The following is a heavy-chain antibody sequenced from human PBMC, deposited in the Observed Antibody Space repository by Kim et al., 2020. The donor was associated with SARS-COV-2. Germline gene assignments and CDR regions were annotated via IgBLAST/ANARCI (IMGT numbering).Heavy chain of an antibody. CDR3: AKAPSRDGYWADL. D-gene: IGHD5-12*01. V-gene: IGHV3-33*06. J-gene: IGHJ2*01. CDR2: IWYDGSNK. Sequence: GGSLRLSCAASGFTFSSYGMHWVRRAPGKGLEWVALIWYDGSNKYYADSVKGRFTISRDNSKNTLYLQMNSLRAEDTAVYYCAKAPSRDGYWADLWGRGTLVTVSS. CDR1: GFTFSSYG.